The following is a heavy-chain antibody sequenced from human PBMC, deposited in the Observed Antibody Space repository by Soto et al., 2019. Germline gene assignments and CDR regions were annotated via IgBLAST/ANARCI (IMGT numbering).Heavy chain of an antibody. CDR3: ARDDNDMLTGYYYDAFDI. CDR2: ISAYNGNT. D-gene: IGHD3-9*01. CDR1: GYTFTSYG. J-gene: IGHJ3*02. Sequence: QVQLVQSGAEVKKPGASVKVSCKASGYTFTSYGISWVRQAPGQGREWMGWISAYNGNTNYAQKLQGRVTMPTDTTTSKAYMKLRRLRSDDPAVYYCARDDNDMLTGYYYDAFDILGQGTMVTVSS. V-gene: IGHV1-18*01.